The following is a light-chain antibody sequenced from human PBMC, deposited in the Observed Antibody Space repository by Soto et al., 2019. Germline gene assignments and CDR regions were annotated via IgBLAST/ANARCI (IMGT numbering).Light chain of an antibody. CDR1: QGIRND. CDR2: AAS. J-gene: IGKJ3*01. Sequence: AIQMTQSPSSLSASVGDRVTITCRASQGIRNDLGWYQQKPGKAPKLLIYAASSLQSGVPSRFSGSGSGTDFTLTISRLQPEDFATYYCQQDYNYPFTFGPGTKVDIK. V-gene: IGKV1-6*01. CDR3: QQDYNYPFT.